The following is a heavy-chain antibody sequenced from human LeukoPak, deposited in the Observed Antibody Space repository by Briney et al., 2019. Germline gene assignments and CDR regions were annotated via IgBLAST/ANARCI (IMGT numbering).Heavy chain of an antibody. CDR3: ARVGTWELQRVFDN. J-gene: IGHJ4*02. V-gene: IGHV3-7*01. D-gene: IGHD1-26*01. CDR1: GFTFTDYW. Sequence: GRSLRLSCAASGFTFTDYWMTWVRQVPGKGLEWVANINRAGIESYYVDSVKGRFTISRDNAENSPYLQMDSLRVDDTAVYYCARVGTWELQRVFDNWGQGTLVTVSS. CDR2: INRAGIES.